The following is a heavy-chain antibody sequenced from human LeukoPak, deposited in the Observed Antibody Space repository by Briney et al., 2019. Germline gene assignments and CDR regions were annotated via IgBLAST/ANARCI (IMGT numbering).Heavy chain of an antibody. CDR1: GFIFSNYG. J-gene: IGHJ6*02. CDR2: IRYDGNKK. D-gene: IGHD1-26*01. V-gene: IGHV3-30*02. Sequence: PEGSLRLSCAGSGFIFSNYGMHWVRQAPAKGLEWVAFIRYDGNKKYYADSVKGRFTISRDNSKNTLYLQMDGLGAENTAVYYCAKFSGSYYYYYAMDVWGQGTTVTVSS. CDR3: AKFSGSYYYYYAMDV.